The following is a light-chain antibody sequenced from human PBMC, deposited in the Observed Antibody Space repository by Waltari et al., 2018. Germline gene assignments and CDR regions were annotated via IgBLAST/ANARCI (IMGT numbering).Light chain of an antibody. V-gene: IGKV1-39*01. Sequence: DIQLTQSPSSLSASVVGRVTITCRASQSVSHHLNWYQQQPRKAPKLLICAVINLQSGLPSSFSGSGSGTDFPLTISSLQPEYVATYYCQESHYVNTFGQGTKLEIK. J-gene: IGKJ2*01. CDR2: AVI. CDR1: QSVSHH. CDR3: QESHYVNT.